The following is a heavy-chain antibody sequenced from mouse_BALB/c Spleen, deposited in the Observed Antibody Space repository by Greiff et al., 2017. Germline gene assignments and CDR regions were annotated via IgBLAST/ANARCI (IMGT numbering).Heavy chain of an antibody. CDR3: ARRFAIYAMDY. D-gene: IGHD6-1*01. J-gene: IGHJ4*01. CDR2: INPSSGYT. V-gene: IGHV1-4*01. CDR1: GYTFTSYT. Sequence: VQLKESGAELARPGASVKMSCKASGYTFTSYTMHWVKQRPGQGLEWIGYINPSSGYTNYNQKFKDKATLTADKSSSTAYMQLSSLTSEDSVVYYCARRFAIYAMDYWGQGTSVTVSS.